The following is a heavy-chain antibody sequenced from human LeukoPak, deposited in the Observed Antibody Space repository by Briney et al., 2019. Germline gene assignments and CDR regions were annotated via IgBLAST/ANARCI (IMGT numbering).Heavy chain of an antibody. CDR2: IYYSGST. D-gene: IGHD4-17*01. V-gene: IGHV4-59*08. CDR3: ARQVRRTVQNFDY. CDR1: GGSIGNYY. J-gene: IGHJ4*02. Sequence: PSETLSLTCTVSGGSIGNYYWSWIRQPPGKGLEWIGYIYYSGSTNYNPSLKSRVTISVDTSKNQFSLKLSSVTAADTAVYYCARQVRRTVQNFDYWGQGTLVTVSS.